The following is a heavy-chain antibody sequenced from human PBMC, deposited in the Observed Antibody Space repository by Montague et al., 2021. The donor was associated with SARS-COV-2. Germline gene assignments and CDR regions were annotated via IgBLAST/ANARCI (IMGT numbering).Heavy chain of an antibody. Sequence: SETLSLTCTVSGGSISSSSYYWGWIRQPPGKGLEWIGSIYYSGSTYYNPSLKSRVTISVDTSKNQFSLKLSPVTAADTAVYYCARDLAGYYGSGSYGGMDVWGQGTTVTVSS. CDR2: IYYSGST. J-gene: IGHJ6*02. D-gene: IGHD3-10*01. CDR3: ARDLAGYYGSGSYGGMDV. V-gene: IGHV4-39*07. CDR1: GGSISSSSYY.